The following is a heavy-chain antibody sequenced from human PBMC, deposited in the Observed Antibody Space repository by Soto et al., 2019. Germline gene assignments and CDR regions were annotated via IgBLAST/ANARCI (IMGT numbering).Heavy chain of an antibody. Sequence: QVQVQESGPGLVRPSQTLSLTCTVSGASINRDPYYWSWIRQHPVKGLEWIGYIYYNGDTDYNPSLKRPVTISLDTSKNQISLQLSAVTAADTAVYYCARDQAGKVLKGSGMDVWGQGTTVIVS. CDR3: ARDQAGKVLKGSGMDV. D-gene: IGHD2-8*02. CDR2: IYYNGDT. V-gene: IGHV4-31*01. J-gene: IGHJ6*02. CDR1: GASINRDPYY.